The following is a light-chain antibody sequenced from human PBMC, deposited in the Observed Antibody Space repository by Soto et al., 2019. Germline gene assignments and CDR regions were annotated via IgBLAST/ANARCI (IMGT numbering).Light chain of an antibody. J-gene: IGKJ2*01. CDR3: QQSDTSLYT. Sequence: EIVLTQSPGTLSLSPGERVTLSCRASQSVSSTYLAWYQQKPGQAPRLLIYGASSRATGIPDRFSGSGSGTDFTLTISRLEPDDFAVYYCQQSDTSLYTVGQGTKLEIK. CDR2: GAS. CDR1: QSVSSTY. V-gene: IGKV3-20*01.